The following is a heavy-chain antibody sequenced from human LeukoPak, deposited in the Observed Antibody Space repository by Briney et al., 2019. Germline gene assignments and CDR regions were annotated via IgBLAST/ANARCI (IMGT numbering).Heavy chain of an antibody. CDR1: GCTFIGYY. CDR2: INPHSGGT. V-gene: IGHV1-2*02. D-gene: IGHD5-24*01. Sequence: ASVKVSCKASGCTFIGYYMHWVRQAPGQGLEWMGWINPHSGGTNSEQNFQGRVTMSRDTSISTVYMELSRLRSDDTALYYCAREGVIGDGYSFFDYWGQGTLVTVSS. CDR3: AREGVIGDGYSFFDY. J-gene: IGHJ4*02.